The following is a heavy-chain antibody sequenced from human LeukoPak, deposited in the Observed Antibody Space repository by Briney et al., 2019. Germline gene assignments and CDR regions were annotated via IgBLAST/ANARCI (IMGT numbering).Heavy chain of an antibody. Sequence: GGSLRLSCAASGFTFSSYGMHWVRQAPGKGLEWVAVISYDGSNKYYADSVKGRFTISRDNSKNTLYLQMNSLRAEDTAAYYCAKDLLLRGYSGYVIDYWGQGTLVTVSS. J-gene: IGHJ4*02. V-gene: IGHV3-30*18. CDR3: AKDLLLRGYSGYVIDY. D-gene: IGHD5-12*01. CDR2: ISYDGSNK. CDR1: GFTFSSYG.